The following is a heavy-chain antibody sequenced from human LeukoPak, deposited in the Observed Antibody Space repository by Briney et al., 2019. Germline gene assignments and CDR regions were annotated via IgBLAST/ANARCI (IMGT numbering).Heavy chain of an antibody. CDR3: AKLGVGYIFDY. CDR2: ISGSGGST. V-gene: IGHV3-23*01. Sequence: GGSLRLSCAASGFTFSSYAMSWVRQAPGKGLDGVSAISGSGGSTYYADSVKGRFTISRDNSKNTLYLQMNSRRAEDTAVNYCAKLGVGYIFDYWGQGTLVTVSS. J-gene: IGHJ4*02. CDR1: GFTFSSYA. D-gene: IGHD3-16*01.